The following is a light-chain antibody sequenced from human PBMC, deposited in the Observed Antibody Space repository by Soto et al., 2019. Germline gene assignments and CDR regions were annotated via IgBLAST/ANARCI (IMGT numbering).Light chain of an antibody. CDR2: AAS. CDR3: QKYSSAPFT. Sequence: DIQMTQSLSSLSASVGDRVTITCRASQGISNFLAWYQQKPGTVPKLLIYAASTLQSGVPSRFSGSGFGTDFTLNISSLQPEDVATYFCQKYSSAPFTFGPGTKVDIK. CDR1: QGISNF. V-gene: IGKV1-27*01. J-gene: IGKJ3*01.